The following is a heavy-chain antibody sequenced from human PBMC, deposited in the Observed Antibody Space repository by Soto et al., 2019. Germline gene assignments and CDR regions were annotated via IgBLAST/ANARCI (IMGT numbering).Heavy chain of an antibody. J-gene: IGHJ4*02. CDR3: ARGAMGNYYNDY. CDR2: IKGDGIST. D-gene: IGHD3-10*01. V-gene: IGHV3-74*01. CDR1: GFTFRSYW. Sequence: EVQLVESGGGLVQSGGSLRLSCAASGFTFRSYWMHWVRRAPGKGLVWVSRIKGDGISTNYADSVKGRFTISRDNAKDTVFLQMNGLSADDTAVYYCARGAMGNYYNDYWGQGTLVIVSS.